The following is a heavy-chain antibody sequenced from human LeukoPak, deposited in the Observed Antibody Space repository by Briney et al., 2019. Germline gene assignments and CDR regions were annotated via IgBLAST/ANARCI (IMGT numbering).Heavy chain of an antibody. D-gene: IGHD6-13*01. CDR3: ARGIYPPRIVAVGTGDYFDY. V-gene: IGHV3-21*01. CDR2: ISSSSSYI. J-gene: IGHJ4*02. Sequence: PGGSLRLSCAASGFTFSSYTMHWVRQAPGKGLEWVSSISSSSSYIYYADSVKGRFTISRDNAKNSLYLQMNSLRAEDTALYYCARGIYPPRIVAVGTGDYFDYWGQGTLVTVSS. CDR1: GFTFSSYT.